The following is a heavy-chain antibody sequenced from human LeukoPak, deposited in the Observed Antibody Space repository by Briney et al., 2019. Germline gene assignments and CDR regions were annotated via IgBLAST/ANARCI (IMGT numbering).Heavy chain of an antibody. CDR1: GFTFSSYG. CDR3: ARHWRAAGSGDWFDP. Sequence: GSLRLSCAASGFTFSSYGMHWVRQPPGKGLEWIGSIFYSGITYSNPSLKSRVTISVDTSKNQFSLKLSSVTAADTAVYHCARHWRAAGSGDWFDPWGQGTLVTVSS. J-gene: IGHJ5*02. V-gene: IGHV4-39*01. CDR2: IFYSGIT. D-gene: IGHD6-13*01.